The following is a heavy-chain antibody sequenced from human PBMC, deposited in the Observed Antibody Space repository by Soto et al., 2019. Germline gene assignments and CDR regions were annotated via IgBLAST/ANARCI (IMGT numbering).Heavy chain of an antibody. CDR1: GGTFTSDA. J-gene: IGHJ6*02. Sequence: SVKLSCKVSGGTFTSDAIRWVRQARGQGLEWMGVIILIVGTAIYVQKFQGRVTITADESTSTAYMELSSLRSVDTAVYYCARAHLGVVTPNYYYFGMEVWGQ. V-gene: IGHV1-69*13. D-gene: IGHD3-3*01. CDR2: IILIVGTA. CDR3: ARAHLGVVTPNYYYFGMEV.